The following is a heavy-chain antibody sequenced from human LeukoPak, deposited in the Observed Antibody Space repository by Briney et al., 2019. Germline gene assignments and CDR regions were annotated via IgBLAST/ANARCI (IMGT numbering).Heavy chain of an antibody. D-gene: IGHD3-10*02. V-gene: IGHV3-21*01. CDR3: AELGITMIGGV. J-gene: IGHJ6*04. CDR1: GFTFSSYS. CDR2: ISSSSSYI. Sequence: PGGSLRLSCAASGFTFSSYSMNWVRQAPGKGLEWVSSISSSSSYIYYADSVKGRFTISRDNAKNSLYLQMNSLRAEDTAVYYCAELGITMIGGVWGKGTAVTITS.